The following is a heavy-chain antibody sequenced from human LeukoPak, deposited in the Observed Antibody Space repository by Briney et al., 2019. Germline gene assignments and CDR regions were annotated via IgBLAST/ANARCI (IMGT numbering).Heavy chain of an antibody. CDR1: GGSISSYY. J-gene: IGHJ4*02. CDR3: ARRGGIAVH. Sequence: SETLSLTCTVSGGSISSYYWSWIRQPPGKGLEWIGSIYYSGSTYYNPSLKSRVTISVDTSKNQFSLKLSSVTAADTAVYYCARRGGIAVHWGQGTLVTVSS. CDR2: IYYSGST. V-gene: IGHV4-59*05. D-gene: IGHD6-19*01.